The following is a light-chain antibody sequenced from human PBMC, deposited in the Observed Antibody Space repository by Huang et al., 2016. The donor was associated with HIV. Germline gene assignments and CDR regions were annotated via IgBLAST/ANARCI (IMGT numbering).Light chain of an antibody. Sequence: DIPMTQSPSSLSASVGDRVTITCQASQDITNFLNWYQQKPGKAPKLLIYDATNLETEVPSRFSGSGSGTDFTFTSSSLQPEDIATYYCQQYDSFPYTFGQGTKLEIK. V-gene: IGKV1-33*01. CDR3: QQYDSFPYT. J-gene: IGKJ2*01. CDR2: DAT. CDR1: QDITNF.